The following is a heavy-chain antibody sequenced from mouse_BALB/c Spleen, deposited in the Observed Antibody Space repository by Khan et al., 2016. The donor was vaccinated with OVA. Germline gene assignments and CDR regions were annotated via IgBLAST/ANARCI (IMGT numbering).Heavy chain of an antibody. CDR3: ARMARK. V-gene: IGHV14-3*02. J-gene: IGHJ2*01. Sequence: VQLKESGAELVKPADTVKLSCTASGHTITDTYMHWLKQWLQEDKVWIVRFDRPNGNTKYDPTFQGKATITPDTSTNTAYLQLSSLTSEDTAVYYCARMARKWGQGTTLTVSS. CDR2: FDRPNGNT. CDR1: GHTITDTY.